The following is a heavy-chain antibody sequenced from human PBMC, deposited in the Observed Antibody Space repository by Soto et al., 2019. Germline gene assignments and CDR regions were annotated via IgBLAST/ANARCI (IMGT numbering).Heavy chain of an antibody. J-gene: IGHJ4*02. CDR2: ISDNGGTT. CDR3: AKDPQKLIVYFDY. CDR1: EFTFSNYA. V-gene: IGHV3-23*01. Sequence: PGGSLILSCAASEFTFSNYAMSWVRQAPGKGLEWVSSISDNGGTTYYADSVKGRFTISRDNSKNTLYLQMNSLRAEDTAVYYWAKDPQKLIVYFDYGGKGPQFPVS. D-gene: IGHD6-13*01.